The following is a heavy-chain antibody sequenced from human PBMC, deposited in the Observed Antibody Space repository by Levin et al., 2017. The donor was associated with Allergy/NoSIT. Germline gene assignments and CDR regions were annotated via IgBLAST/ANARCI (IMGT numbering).Heavy chain of an antibody. V-gene: IGHV4-34*01. CDR3: ARKAKTTVPRRGAFDI. CDR2: INHSGST. J-gene: IGHJ3*02. Sequence: SQTLSLPCAVYGGSFSGYYWSWIRQPPGKGLEWIGEINHSGSTNYNPSLKSRVTISVDTSKNQFSLKLSSVTAADTAVYYWARKAKTTVPRRGAFDIWGQGTMVTVSS. CDR1: GGSFSGYY. D-gene: IGHD4-17*01.